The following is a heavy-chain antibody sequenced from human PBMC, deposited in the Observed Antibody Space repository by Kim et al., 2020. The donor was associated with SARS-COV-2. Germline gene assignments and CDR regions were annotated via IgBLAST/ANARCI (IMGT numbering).Heavy chain of an antibody. D-gene: IGHD6-19*01. V-gene: IGHV4-39*01. CDR1: GGSISSSSYY. Sequence: LETLSLTCTVSGGSISSSSYYWGWIRQPPGKGLEWIGSIYYSGSTYYNPSLKSRVTISVDTSKNQFSLKLSSVTAADTAVYYCARHDAAGPDGSFDYWGQGTLVTVSS. J-gene: IGHJ4*02. CDR3: ARHDAAGPDGSFDY. CDR2: IYYSGST.